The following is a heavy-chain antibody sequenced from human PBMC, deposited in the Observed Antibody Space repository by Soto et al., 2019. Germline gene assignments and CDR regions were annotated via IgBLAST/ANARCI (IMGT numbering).Heavy chain of an antibody. CDR2: IYYSGST. CDR1: GGSFSSYY. V-gene: IGHV4-59*08. J-gene: IGHJ3*02. Sequence: QVQLQESGPGLVKPSETLSLTCTVSGGSFSSYYWSWIRQPPGKGLEWIGEIYYSGSTNYNPSLKSRCTSAEDTTNHQFPLQLSLVTAANAVDYCCATPKPSGRYLNAFDIWGQGTLVTVSS. D-gene: IGHD2-15*01. CDR3: ATPKPSGRYLNAFDI.